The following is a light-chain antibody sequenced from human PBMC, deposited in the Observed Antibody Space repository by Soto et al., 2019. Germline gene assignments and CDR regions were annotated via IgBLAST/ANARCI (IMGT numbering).Light chain of an antibody. Sequence: IQMTQSPSSLSASVGDTVTISCRPSQGISSALAWYQQKPGAAPTLLIYDASNLENGVPSRFSGSGSGTDFTLTISSLQPEDVATYYCQKCKVAPFTFGGGTKVDIK. J-gene: IGKJ4*01. CDR3: QKCKVAPFT. CDR1: QGISSA. V-gene: IGKV1-13*02. CDR2: DAS.